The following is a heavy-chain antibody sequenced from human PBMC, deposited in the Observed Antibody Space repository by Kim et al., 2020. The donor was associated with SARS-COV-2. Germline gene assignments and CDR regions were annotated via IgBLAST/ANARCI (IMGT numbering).Heavy chain of an antibody. D-gene: IGHD3-10*01. CDR3: ARDSYGSGYYYGMDV. J-gene: IGHJ6*02. V-gene: IGHV1-46*01. Sequence: AQKGQGRVTLTRDTDTSTVYMELYSLRSEDTAVYYCARDSYGSGYYYGMDVWGQGTTVTVSS.